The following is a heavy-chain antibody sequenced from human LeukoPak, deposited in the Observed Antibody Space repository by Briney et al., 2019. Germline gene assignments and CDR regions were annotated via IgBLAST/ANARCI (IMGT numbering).Heavy chain of an antibody. D-gene: IGHD2-2*01. CDR3: ARGLDQTENY. CDR1: GFTFSTYS. V-gene: IGHV3-30*04. J-gene: IGHJ4*02. Sequence: PGRSLRLSCAASGFTFSTYSMHWVRQAPGKGLVWVAVVSYDGSFTYYADFVEGRFTISRDDAQNTLYLQMDSLRPEDTAVYYCARGLDQTENYWGQGTLVTVSS. CDR2: VSYDGSFT.